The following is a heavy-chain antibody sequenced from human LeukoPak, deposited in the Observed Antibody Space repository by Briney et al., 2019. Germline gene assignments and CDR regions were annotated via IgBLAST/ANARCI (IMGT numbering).Heavy chain of an antibody. J-gene: IGHJ4*02. D-gene: IGHD4-17*01. V-gene: IGHV4-61*02. CDR1: GGSISSGRYY. Sequence: SETLSLTCTVSGGSISSGRYYWSWIRQPAGKGLEWIGRIYTSGSTNYNPSLKSRATTSVDTSKNQFSLKLSSVTAAYTAVYYCARDGDDYGDLSFDYWGQGTLVTVSS. CDR3: ARDGDDYGDLSFDY. CDR2: IYTSGST.